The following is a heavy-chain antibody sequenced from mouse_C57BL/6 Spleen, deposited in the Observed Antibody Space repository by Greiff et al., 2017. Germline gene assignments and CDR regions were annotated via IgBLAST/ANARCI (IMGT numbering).Heavy chain of an antibody. D-gene: IGHD1-1*01. CDR1: GYSITSGYD. CDR3: ARALITTVVPSYWYFDV. J-gene: IGHJ1*03. Sequence: EVKLMESGPGMVKPSQSLSLTCTVTGYSITSGYDWHWIRHFPGNKLEWMGYISYSGSTNYNPSLKSRISITHDTSKNHFFLKLNSVTTEDTATYYSARALITTVVPSYWYFDVWGTGTTVTVSS. V-gene: IGHV3-1*01. CDR2: ISYSGST.